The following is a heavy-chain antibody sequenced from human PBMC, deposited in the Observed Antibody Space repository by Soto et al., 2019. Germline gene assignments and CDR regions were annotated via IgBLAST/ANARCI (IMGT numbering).Heavy chain of an antibody. V-gene: IGHV1-69*08. D-gene: IGHD2-2*01. CDR1: GGTFSSYT. Sequence: QVQLVQSGAEVKKPGSSVKVSCKASGGTFSSYTISWVRQAPGQGLELMGMIIPILGIANYAQKFQGRVTITAAQSTSTAYMELSSLRSADTAVYYCARDRVVVVPAAEGQKNWFDPWGQGTLVTVSS. CDR3: ARDRVVVVPAAEGQKNWFDP. CDR2: IIPILGIA. J-gene: IGHJ5*02.